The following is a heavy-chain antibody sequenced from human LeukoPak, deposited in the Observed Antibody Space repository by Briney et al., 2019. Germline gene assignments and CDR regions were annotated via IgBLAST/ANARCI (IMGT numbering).Heavy chain of an antibody. CDR1: GFTFSSYV. J-gene: IGHJ3*02. Sequence: GGSLRLSCAASGFTFSSYVMHWVRQAPGKGLEWVAVISHDGSNKYYADSVKGRFTISRDNSKNTLYLQMNSLRAEDTAVYYCASGGTAGAFDIWGQGTMVTVSS. D-gene: IGHD1-1*01. V-gene: IGHV3-30-3*01. CDR2: ISHDGSNK. CDR3: ASGGTAGAFDI.